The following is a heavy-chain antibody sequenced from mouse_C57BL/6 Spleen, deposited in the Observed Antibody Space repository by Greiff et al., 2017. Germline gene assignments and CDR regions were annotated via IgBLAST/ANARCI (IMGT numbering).Heavy chain of an antibody. D-gene: IGHD2-1*01. CDR1: GYSITSGYY. Sequence: DVQLQESGPGLVIPSQSLSLTCSVTGYSITSGYYGNWIRQFPGNKLEWMGYISYDGSNNYNPSLKNRITITRDTSKNQFFLKLNSVTTEDTASYYCARGNWNFGCWGQGTTLTVSS. CDR2: ISYDGSN. J-gene: IGHJ2*01. CDR3: ARGNWNFGC. V-gene: IGHV3-6*01.